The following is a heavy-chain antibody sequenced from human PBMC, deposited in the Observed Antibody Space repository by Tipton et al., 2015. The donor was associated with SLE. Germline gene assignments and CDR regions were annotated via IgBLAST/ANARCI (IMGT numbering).Heavy chain of an antibody. V-gene: IGHV3-33*01. Sequence: SLRLSCAASGFTFSSYGMHWVRQAPGKGLEWLSVIWYDGINKFYADSVKGRFTISRDNAKNSLFLQMNSLRAEDTAVYYCARGGYSSGWTYWYFDLWGRGTLVTVS. CDR2: IWYDGINK. CDR1: GFTFSSYG. J-gene: IGHJ2*01. D-gene: IGHD6-19*01. CDR3: ARGGYSSGWTYWYFDL.